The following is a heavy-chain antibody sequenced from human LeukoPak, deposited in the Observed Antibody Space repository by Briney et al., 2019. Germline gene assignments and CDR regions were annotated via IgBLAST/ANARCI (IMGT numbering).Heavy chain of an antibody. D-gene: IGHD2-15*01. CDR1: GGSISGSSYY. J-gene: IGHJ4*02. CDR3: ARGLSAIVY. Sequence: PSETLSLTCTVSGGSISGSSYYWGWIRQPPGKGLEWIGSIYYSGSTYYNPSLKSRVTISVDTSKNQFSLKLSSVTAADTAVYYCARGLSAIVYWGQGTLVTVSS. CDR2: IYYSGST. V-gene: IGHV4-39*07.